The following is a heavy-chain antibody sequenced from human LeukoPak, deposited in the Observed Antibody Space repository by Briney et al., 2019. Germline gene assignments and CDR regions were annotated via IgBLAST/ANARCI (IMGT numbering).Heavy chain of an antibody. CDR2: INHSGST. J-gene: IGHJ6*03. D-gene: IGHD2-2*01. CDR3: ASYCSSTSCYDMDV. CDR1: GGSFSGYY. V-gene: IGHV4-34*01. Sequence: ETLSLTCAVYGGSFSGYYWSWIRQPPGKGLEWIGEINHSGSTNYNPSLKSRVTISVDTSKNQFSLKLSSVTAADTAVYYCASYCSSTSCYDMDVWGKGTTVTVSS.